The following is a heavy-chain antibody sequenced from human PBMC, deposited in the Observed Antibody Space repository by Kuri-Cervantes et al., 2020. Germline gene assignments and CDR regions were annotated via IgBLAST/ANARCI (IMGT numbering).Heavy chain of an antibody. Sequence: GESLKISCAASGFTVSNNYMSWVRQAPGKGLEYISVIYSGGDTYYADSVKGRFTISRDNSKNTLYLQMNSLRAEDTAVYYCARDRGTTDYHYMDVWGKGTTVTVSS. CDR2: IYSGGDT. CDR3: ARDRGTTDYHYMDV. D-gene: IGHD1-7*01. J-gene: IGHJ6*03. CDR1: GFTVSNNY. V-gene: IGHV3-53*05.